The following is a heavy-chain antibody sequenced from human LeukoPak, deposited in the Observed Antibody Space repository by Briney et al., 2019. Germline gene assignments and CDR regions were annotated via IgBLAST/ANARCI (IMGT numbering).Heavy chain of an antibody. CDR2: IYYSGST. CDR3: ARGYYDFWSGHLTGPRYFDY. J-gene: IGHJ4*02. D-gene: IGHD3-3*01. Sequence: PSETLSLTCTVSGGSISSYYWSWIRQPPGKGLEWIGYIYYSGSTNYNPSLKSRVTISVDTSKNQFSLKLSSVTAADTAVYYCARGYYDFWSGHLTGPRYFDYWGQGTLVTVSS. V-gene: IGHV4-59*01. CDR1: GGSISSYY.